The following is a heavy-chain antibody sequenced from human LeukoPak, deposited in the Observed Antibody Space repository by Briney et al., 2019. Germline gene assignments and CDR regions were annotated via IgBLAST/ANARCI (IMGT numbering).Heavy chain of an antibody. CDR1: GGTFSSYA. CDR2: IIPILGTT. CDR3: ARSKRTYYYYYMDV. J-gene: IGHJ6*03. V-gene: IGHV1-69*13. Sequence: ASVKVSCKASGGTFSSYAISWVRQAPGQGLEWMGGIIPILGTTNYAQKFQGRVTITADESTSTAYMELSSLRSEDTAVYYCARSKRTYYYYYMDVWGKGTTVTISS.